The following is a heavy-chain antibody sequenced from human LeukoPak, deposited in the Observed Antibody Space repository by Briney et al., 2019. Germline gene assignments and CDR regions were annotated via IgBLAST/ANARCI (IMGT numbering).Heavy chain of an antibody. V-gene: IGHV1-2*02. CDR1: GYTFTGYY. Sequence: ASVKVSCKASGYTFTGYYMHWVRQAPGQGLEWMGWINPNSGGTNYARKFQGRVTMTRDTSISTAYMELSRLRSDDTAVYYCARDLAVRGVNYYYYGMDVWGQGTTVTVSS. CDR2: INPNSGGT. D-gene: IGHD3-10*01. J-gene: IGHJ6*02. CDR3: ARDLAVRGVNYYYYGMDV.